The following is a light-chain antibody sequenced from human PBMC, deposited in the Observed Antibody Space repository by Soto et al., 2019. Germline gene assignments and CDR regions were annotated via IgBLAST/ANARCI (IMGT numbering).Light chain of an antibody. J-gene: IGKJ3*01. CDR2: GAS. Sequence: EIVMTQSPATLSVSPGERATLSCRASQTVSVNLAWYQQKPGQAPRLLIYGASTRATGVPARFSGSGSGTEFTLTISSLQSEDFAVYYWQQYNDWPPFTVGPGTRVDIK. V-gene: IGKV3-15*01. CDR3: QQYNDWPPFT. CDR1: QTVSVN.